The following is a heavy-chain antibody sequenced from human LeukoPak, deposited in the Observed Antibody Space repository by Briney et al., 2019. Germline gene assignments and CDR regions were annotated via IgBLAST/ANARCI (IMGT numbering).Heavy chain of an antibody. Sequence: GGSLRLSCAASGFTVSSNYMSWVRQAPGKGLEWVSVIYSGGSTYYADSVKGRSTISRDNSRNTLYLQMNSLRAEDTAVYYCARDPVPGDAFDIWGQGTMVTVSS. D-gene: IGHD1-14*01. CDR1: GFTVSSNY. J-gene: IGHJ3*02. CDR2: IYSGGST. V-gene: IGHV3-53*01. CDR3: ARDPVPGDAFDI.